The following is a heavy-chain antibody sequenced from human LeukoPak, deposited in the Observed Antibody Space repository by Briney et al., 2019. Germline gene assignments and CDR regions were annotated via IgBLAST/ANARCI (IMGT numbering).Heavy chain of an antibody. V-gene: IGHV3-23*01. J-gene: IGHJ3*02. Sequence: GGSLRLSCAASGFTFSSYAMSWVRQAPGKGLEWVSAISGSGGSTYYADSVKGRFTISRDNSKNTLYLQMNSLRAEDTALYYCAKLRAYGDYAGAFDIWGQGTMVTVSS. CDR3: AKLRAYGDYAGAFDI. D-gene: IGHD4-17*01. CDR2: ISGSGGST. CDR1: GFTFSSYA.